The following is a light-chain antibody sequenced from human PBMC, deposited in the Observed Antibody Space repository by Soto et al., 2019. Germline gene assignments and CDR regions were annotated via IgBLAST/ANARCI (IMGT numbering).Light chain of an antibody. Sequence: DIQMTQSPSTLSASIGERVTITCRASQTINNWLAWYQQKPGKAPNLLIYHASNLETGVPSRFSGSAFGTEFTLTIRSLQPDDFATYYCQHSNSYPWTFGQGTKVEIK. V-gene: IGKV1-5*01. CDR2: HAS. CDR1: QTINNW. CDR3: QHSNSYPWT. J-gene: IGKJ1*01.